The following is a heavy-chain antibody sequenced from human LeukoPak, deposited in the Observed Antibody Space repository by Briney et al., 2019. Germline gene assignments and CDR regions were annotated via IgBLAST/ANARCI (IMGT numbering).Heavy chain of an antibody. V-gene: IGHV4-59*01. D-gene: IGHD3-22*01. CDR2: IYYSGST. CDR1: GGSISSYY. Sequence: SETLSLTCTVSGGSISSYYWSWIRQPPGKGLEWIGYIYYSGSTNYNPSLKSRGTISVDTSKNQFSLKLSSVTAADTAVYYCAREAYYYDSSGYSDAFDIWGQGTMVTVSS. J-gene: IGHJ3*02. CDR3: AREAYYYDSSGYSDAFDI.